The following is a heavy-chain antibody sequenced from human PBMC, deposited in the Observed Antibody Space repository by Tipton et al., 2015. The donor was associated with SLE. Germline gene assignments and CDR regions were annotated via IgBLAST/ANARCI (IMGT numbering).Heavy chain of an antibody. Sequence: TLSLTCAVYGGSFSGYSWSWIRQPPGKGLEWIGEINHSGSTNYNPSLKSRVTISLDTSKNQFSLKLTSVTPADTAVYHCARDISGYSSSWLYYSSAMDVWGQGTTVTVSS. D-gene: IGHD6-13*01. CDR3: ARDISGYSSSWLYYSSAMDV. V-gene: IGHV4-34*01. J-gene: IGHJ6*02. CDR1: GGSFSGYS. CDR2: INHSGST.